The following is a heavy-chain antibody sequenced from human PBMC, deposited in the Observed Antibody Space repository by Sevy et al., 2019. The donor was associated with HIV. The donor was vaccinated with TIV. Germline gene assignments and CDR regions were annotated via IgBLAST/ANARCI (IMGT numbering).Heavy chain of an antibody. D-gene: IGHD1-7*01. J-gene: IGHJ3*02. CDR3: AKDRIWELGDAFDI. CDR1: GFTFGSYA. Sequence: GGSLRLSCTASGFTFGSYAMSWVRQAPGKGLEWVSGLSGNGGSTKYADSVKGRFALSRDNSKNTLYLQMNNLRAEDTAIYFCAKDRIWELGDAFDIWGQGTMVTVSS. V-gene: IGHV3-23*01. CDR2: LSGNGGST.